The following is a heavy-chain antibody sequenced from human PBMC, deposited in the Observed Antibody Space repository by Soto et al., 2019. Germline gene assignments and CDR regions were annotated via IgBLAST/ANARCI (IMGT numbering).Heavy chain of an antibody. V-gene: IGHV3-33*01. CDR3: AREEWIQLWVLPHYGMDV. Sequence: QVQLVESGGGVVQPGRSLRLSCAASGFTFSSYGMHWVRQAPGKGLEWVAVIWYDGSNKYYADSVKGRFTISRDNSKNTLYLQMNSLRAEDTAVYYCAREEWIQLWVLPHYGMDVWGQGTTVTVSS. CDR1: GFTFSSYG. CDR2: IWYDGSNK. D-gene: IGHD5-18*01. J-gene: IGHJ6*02.